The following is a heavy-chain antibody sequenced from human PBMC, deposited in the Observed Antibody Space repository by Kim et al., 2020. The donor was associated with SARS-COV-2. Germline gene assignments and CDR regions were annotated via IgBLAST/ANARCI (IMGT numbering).Heavy chain of an antibody. J-gene: IGHJ4*02. Sequence: ASVKVSCKASGYTLSSSGISWVRQAPGQGLEWMGWISGDNGNTNYAHKLQGRVTMTADMSTSTAYMELRGLTSNDTAVYYCARAAETGYSSGNFDYWGQGTLVSVSS. D-gene: IGHD6-19*01. CDR3: ARAAETGYSSGNFDY. V-gene: IGHV1-18*04. CDR1: GYTLSSSG. CDR2: ISGDNGNT.